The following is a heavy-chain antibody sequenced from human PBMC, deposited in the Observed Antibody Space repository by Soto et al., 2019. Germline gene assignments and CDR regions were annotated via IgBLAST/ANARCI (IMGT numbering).Heavy chain of an antibody. CDR2: MSHSGGT. D-gene: IGHD1-1*01. Sequence: QVQLQQWGAGLLKPSETLSLTCAVYGGFVSSGSYYWSWIRHPPGKGLEWMGEMSHSGGTHFDPAITSRVTISVDTSKNQFSLTMSSVTAADTALYYCARGERGTATIVVDAFDIWGPGTMVSVSS. V-gene: IGHV4-34*01. CDR1: GGFVSSGSYY. CDR3: ARGERGTATIVVDAFDI. J-gene: IGHJ3*02.